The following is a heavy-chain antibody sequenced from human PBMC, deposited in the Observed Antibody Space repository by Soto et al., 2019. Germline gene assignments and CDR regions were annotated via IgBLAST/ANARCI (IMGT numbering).Heavy chain of an antibody. J-gene: IGHJ4*02. D-gene: IGHD2-8*01. V-gene: IGHV3-23*01. Sequence: PGGSLRLSCAASGFTFSNDPMSWVRQAPGKGLEWVSAISGSGGSTYYTDSVKGRFTISRDNSMNMLYLQMHGLRTEDTAIFYCARASGHIYATLHGPFAYWGQGSLVTVSS. CDR1: GFTFSNDP. CDR3: ARASGHIYATLHGPFAY. CDR2: ISGSGGST.